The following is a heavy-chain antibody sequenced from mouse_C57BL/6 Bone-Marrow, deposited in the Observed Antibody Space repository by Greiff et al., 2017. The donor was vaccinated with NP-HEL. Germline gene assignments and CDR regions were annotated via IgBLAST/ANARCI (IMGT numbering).Heavy chain of an antibody. V-gene: IGHV14-4*01. J-gene: IGHJ2*01. CDR1: GFNIKDDY. CDR3: TTSGSNLDY. D-gene: IGHD2-5*01. CDR2: IDPENGDT. Sequence: VHVKQSGAELVRPGASVKLSCTASGFNIKDDYMHWVKQRPEQGLEWIGWIDPENGDTEYASKFQGKATITADTSSNTAYLQLSRLTSEDTAVYYCTTSGSNLDYWGQGTTLTVSS.